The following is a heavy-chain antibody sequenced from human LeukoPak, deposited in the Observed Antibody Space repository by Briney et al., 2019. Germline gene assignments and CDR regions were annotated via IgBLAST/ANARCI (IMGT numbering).Heavy chain of an antibody. V-gene: IGHV3-49*04. CDR3: TRGNLVGATPHLDY. J-gene: IGHJ4*02. CDR1: GFTFGDYV. CDR2: IRSKAYGGTT. Sequence: GGSLRLSCTASGFTFGDYVMSWVRQAPGKGLEWVGFIRSKAYGGTTEYAASVKGRFTISRDDSKSIAYLQMNSLKTEDTAVYYCTRGNLVGATPHLDYWGQGTLVTVSS. D-gene: IGHD1-26*01.